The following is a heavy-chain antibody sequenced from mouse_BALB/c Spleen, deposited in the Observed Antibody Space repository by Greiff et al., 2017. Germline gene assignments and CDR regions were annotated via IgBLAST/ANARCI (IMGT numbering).Heavy chain of an antibody. J-gene: IGHJ4*01. Sequence: VQLKESGPGLVKPSQSLSLTCTVTGYSITSDYAWNWIRQFPGNKLEWMGYISYSGSTSYNPSLKSRISITRDTSKNQFFLQLNSVTTEDTATYYCARSLYYRYDAMDYWGQGTSVTVSS. CDR2: ISYSGST. CDR1: GYSITSDYA. CDR3: ARSLYYRYDAMDY. V-gene: IGHV3-2*02. D-gene: IGHD2-14*01.